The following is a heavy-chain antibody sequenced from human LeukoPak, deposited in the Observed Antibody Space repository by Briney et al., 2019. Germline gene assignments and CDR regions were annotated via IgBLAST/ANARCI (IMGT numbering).Heavy chain of an antibody. D-gene: IGHD5-12*01. CDR3: AKDLVATGHYSYMDV. CDR1: GFTFSSYA. Sequence: GGSLRLSCAASGFTFSSYAMSWVRQPPGKGLEWVSTITGSGGTTYYADSVKGRFTISRDNSKNTLSLQMHSLRAEDTATYYFAKDLVATGHYSYMDVWAKGTTVTVSS. J-gene: IGHJ6*03. V-gene: IGHV3-23*01. CDR2: ITGSGGTT.